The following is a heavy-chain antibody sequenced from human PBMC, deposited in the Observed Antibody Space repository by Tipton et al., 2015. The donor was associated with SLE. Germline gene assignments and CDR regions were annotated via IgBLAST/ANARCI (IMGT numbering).Heavy chain of an antibody. D-gene: IGHD3-9*01. J-gene: IGHJ1*01. CDR3: ARDLPDTAEYFQH. CDR1: GGSISSSLYY. V-gene: IGHV4-61*09. Sequence: TLSLTCTVSGGSISSSLYYWGWIRQPAGKGLEWIGYNYTSGSTNYNPSLKSRVTISVDTSKNQFSLKLSSVTAADTAVYYCARDLPDTAEYFQHWGQGTPAT. CDR2: NYTSGST.